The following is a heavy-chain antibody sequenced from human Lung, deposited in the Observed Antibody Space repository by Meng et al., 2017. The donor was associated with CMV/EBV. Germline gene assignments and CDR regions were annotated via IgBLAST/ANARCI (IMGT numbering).Heavy chain of an antibody. V-gene: IGHV3-48*03. CDR3: ARDLYSGSYFGTGYYYGMNV. CDR2: ISDSGNDI. Sequence: SCAASGFTFSSYEMNWVRQAPGKGLEWVSYISDSGNDIYYADSVKGRFTISRDDAKNSVYLQMNSLRAEDTAVYYCARDLYSGSYFGTGYYYGMNVWXQGTXVTVSS. J-gene: IGHJ6*02. CDR1: GFTFSSYE. D-gene: IGHD1-26*01.